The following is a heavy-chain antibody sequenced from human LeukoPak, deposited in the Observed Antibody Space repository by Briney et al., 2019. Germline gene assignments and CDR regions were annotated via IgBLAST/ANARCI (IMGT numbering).Heavy chain of an antibody. CDR2: INHSGST. Sequence: SETLSLTCAVYGGSFSGYYWSWIRQPPGKGLEWIGEINHSGSTNYNPSLKSRVTISVDTSKNQFSLKLSSVTAADTAVYYCARVPRGWGSYYYYYYMDVWGKGTTVTVSS. V-gene: IGHV4-34*01. D-gene: IGHD7-27*01. J-gene: IGHJ6*03. CDR1: GGSFSGYY. CDR3: ARVPRGWGSYYYYYYMDV.